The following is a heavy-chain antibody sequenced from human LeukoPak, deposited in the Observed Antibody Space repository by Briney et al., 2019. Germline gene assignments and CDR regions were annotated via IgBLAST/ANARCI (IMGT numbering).Heavy chain of an antibody. V-gene: IGHV5-51*01. J-gene: IGHJ4*02. D-gene: IGHD2-15*01. Sequence: GESLKISCEGSGYSFTNYWIAWVRQMPGKGLEWMGIFYPGDSDTRYSPSFQGQVTISADKSISTAYLQWSSLKASDTAMYYCAKDSRGSAVRVFDYWGQGILVIVSS. CDR1: GYSFTNYW. CDR3: AKDSRGSAVRVFDY. CDR2: FYPGDSDT.